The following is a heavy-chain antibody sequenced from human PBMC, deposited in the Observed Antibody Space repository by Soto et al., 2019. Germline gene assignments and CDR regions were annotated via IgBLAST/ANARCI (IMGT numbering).Heavy chain of an antibody. CDR3: ARGWSGWRVWLDY. CDR2: IYDSEST. J-gene: IGHJ4*02. D-gene: IGHD6-19*01. Sequence: SETLSLTCPVSGASISSSSYCWGWLRPPPGKGLEWIGYIYDSESTSYNPSLKNRVTISLDTSKNQFSLKLSSVTAADTAVYYCARGWSGWRVWLDYWGQGTLVTVSS. CDR1: GASISSSSYC. V-gene: IGHV4-61*05.